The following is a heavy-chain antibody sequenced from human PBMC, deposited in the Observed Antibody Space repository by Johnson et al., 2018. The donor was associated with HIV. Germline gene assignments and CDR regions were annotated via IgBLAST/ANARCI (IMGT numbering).Heavy chain of an antibody. V-gene: IGHV3-9*01. CDR3: AKDGEESGYVPGAFDI. CDR1: GFTFDDYA. Sequence: VQLVESGGGLVQPGRSLRLSCAASGFTFDDYAMHWVRQAPGKGLEWVSGISWNSGSTYYTDSVKGRFTISRANSKNTLYLQMNSLRAEDTAVYYCAKDGEESGYVPGAFDIWGLGTMVTVSS. J-gene: IGHJ3*02. D-gene: IGHD5-12*01. CDR2: ISWNSGST.